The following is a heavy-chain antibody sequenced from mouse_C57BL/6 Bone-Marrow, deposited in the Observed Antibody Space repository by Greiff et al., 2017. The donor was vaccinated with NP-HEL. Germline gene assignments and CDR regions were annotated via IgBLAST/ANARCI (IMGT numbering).Heavy chain of an antibody. D-gene: IGHD2-4*01. CDR3: ARNAMGLRRRVPYAMDY. CDR1: GYTFTTYP. CDR2: FHPYNDDT. Sequence: QVQLQQSGAELVKPGASVKMSCKASGYTFTTYPIEWMKQNHGKSLEWIGNFHPYNDDTKYNEKFKGKATLTVEKSSSTVYLELSRLTSDDSAVYYCARNAMGLRRRVPYAMDYWGQGTSVTVSS. J-gene: IGHJ4*01. V-gene: IGHV1-47*01.